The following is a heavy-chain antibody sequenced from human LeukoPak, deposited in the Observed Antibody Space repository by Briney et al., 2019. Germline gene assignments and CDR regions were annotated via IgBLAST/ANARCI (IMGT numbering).Heavy chain of an antibody. Sequence: GGSLRLSCAASGFTFSTYGTHWVRQAPGKGLEWVAFIRYDGTNKHYADSVQGRFTISRDNSKNKLYLQMNSLRAEDTAVYYCATKSDYRGGYWGQGTLVTVSS. CDR2: IRYDGTNK. CDR3: ATKSDYRGGY. J-gene: IGHJ4*02. D-gene: IGHD4-11*01. V-gene: IGHV3-30*02. CDR1: GFTFSTYG.